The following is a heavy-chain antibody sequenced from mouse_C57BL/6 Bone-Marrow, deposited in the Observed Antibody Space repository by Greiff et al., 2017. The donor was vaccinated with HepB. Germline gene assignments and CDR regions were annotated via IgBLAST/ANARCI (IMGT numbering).Heavy chain of an antibody. CDR3: TGDYGRGEWFAD. J-gene: IGHJ3*01. V-gene: IGHV6-3*01. D-gene: IGHD1-1*01. CDR2: IRLKSDNYAT. CDR1: GFTFSNYW. Sequence: EVKVEESGGGLVQPGGSMKLSCVASGFTFSNYWMNWVRQSPEKGLEWVAQIRLKSDNYATHYAESVKGRFTISRDDSTISVYLQRNNLRAEDTGIYYCTGDYGRGEWFADWGKGTLVTVSA.